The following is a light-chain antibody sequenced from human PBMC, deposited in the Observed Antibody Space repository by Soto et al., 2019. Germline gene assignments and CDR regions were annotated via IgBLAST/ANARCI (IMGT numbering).Light chain of an antibody. J-gene: IGLJ1*01. CDR3: SSYKSRSALYV. CDR1: SSDVGGYNY. CDR2: EVS. Sequence: QSALTQPASVSGSPGQSITISCTGTSSDVGGYNYVSWYQQHPGTAPKLMIYEVSNRPSGLSNRFSGSKSGNTASLTISGLQAEDEADYYCSSYKSRSALYVLGTGTKVTVL. V-gene: IGLV2-14*01.